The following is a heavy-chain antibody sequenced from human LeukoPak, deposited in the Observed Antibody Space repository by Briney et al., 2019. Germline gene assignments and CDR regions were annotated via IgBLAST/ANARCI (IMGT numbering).Heavy chain of an antibody. D-gene: IGHD2-15*01. V-gene: IGHV3-11*01. CDR2: ISSSGDTI. Sequence: GGSLRLSCAAFGFTFSDYYMSWIRQAPGKGLEWVSYISSSGDTIFYADSVKGRFTISRDNAKNSLHLQVNSLRAEDTAVYYCARVVYCTGGSCHIFAFDIWGQGTMVTVSS. J-gene: IGHJ3*02. CDR1: GFTFSDYY. CDR3: ARVVYCTGGSCHIFAFDI.